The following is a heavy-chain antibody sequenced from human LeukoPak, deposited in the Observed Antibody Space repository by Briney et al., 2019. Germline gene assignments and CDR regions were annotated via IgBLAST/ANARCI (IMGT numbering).Heavy chain of an antibody. CDR2: ISYSGSTI. J-gene: IGHJ3*02. Sequence: PGGSLRLSCAASGFIFSDYYMTWIRQAPGKGLEWVSYISYSGSTIYYADSVKGRFTISRDNAKNSLYLQMNSLRAEGTAVYYCAREGMSTVTTHAFDIWGQGTMVTVSS. CDR3: AREGMSTVTTHAFDI. V-gene: IGHV3-11*01. D-gene: IGHD4-17*01. CDR1: GFIFSDYY.